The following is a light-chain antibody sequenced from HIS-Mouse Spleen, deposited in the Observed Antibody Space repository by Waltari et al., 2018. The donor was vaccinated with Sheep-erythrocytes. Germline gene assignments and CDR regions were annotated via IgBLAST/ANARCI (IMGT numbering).Light chain of an antibody. J-gene: IGKJ2*01. Sequence: AIQMTQSPSSLSASVGDRVTITCRASQGIRNDLGWYQQKPGKDPKLLIYAASSLQSGVPYRFSGSGSGTDFTLTISSLQPEDFATYYCLQDYNFPYTFGQGTKLEIK. CDR1: QGIRND. CDR3: LQDYNFPYT. V-gene: IGKV1-6*01. CDR2: AAS.